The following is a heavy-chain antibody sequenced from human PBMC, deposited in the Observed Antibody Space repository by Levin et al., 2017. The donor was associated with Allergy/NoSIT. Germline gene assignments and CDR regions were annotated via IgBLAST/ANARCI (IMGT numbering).Heavy chain of an antibody. CDR2: IYPGDSDT. CDR3: ARQAYSSAWY. CDR1: GYSFTTYW. J-gene: IGHJ4*02. V-gene: IGHV5-51*01. Sequence: GESLKISCKASGYSFTTYWIGWVRQMPGKGLEWMGIIYPGDSDTRYSPSFQGQVTISADKSISTAYLQWSSLKASDTAMYYCARQAYSSAWYWGQGTLVIVSS. D-gene: IGHD6-19*01.